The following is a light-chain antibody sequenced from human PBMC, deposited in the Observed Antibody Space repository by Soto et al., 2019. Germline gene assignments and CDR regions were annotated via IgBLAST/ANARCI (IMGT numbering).Light chain of an antibody. CDR1: QRTSGW. CDR3: QQYNSYPIT. Sequence: DIHITQSPSTLSAFVGDRVRITCRASQRTSGWLAWYQQKTGKAPKLLIYKASSLESGVPSRFSGSGSGTEFTLTISSLQPDEFATYYCQQYNSYPITFGQGTRLEI. CDR2: KAS. J-gene: IGKJ5*01. V-gene: IGKV1-5*03.